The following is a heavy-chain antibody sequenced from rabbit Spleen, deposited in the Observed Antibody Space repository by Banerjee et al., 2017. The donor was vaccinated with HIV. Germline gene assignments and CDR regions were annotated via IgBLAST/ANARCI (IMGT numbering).Heavy chain of an antibody. J-gene: IGHJ4*01. CDR1: GFSFSSSYW. Sequence: QSLEESGGGLVQPEGSLTLTCTASGFSFSSSYWMYWGRQAPGKGLEWIGYINTGSGSAYYANWAKGRFTISKTSSTTVTLQMTSLTAADTATYFCARDLASVVGWNFNLWGQGTLVTVS. V-gene: IGHV1S40*01. D-gene: IGHD3-1*01. CDR3: ARDLASVVGWNFNL. CDR2: INTGSGSA.